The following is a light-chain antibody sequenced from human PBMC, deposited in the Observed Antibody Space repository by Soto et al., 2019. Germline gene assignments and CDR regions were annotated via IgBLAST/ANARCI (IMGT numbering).Light chain of an antibody. CDR1: QSVRSSY. CDR2: AAS. Sequence: EIVLTQSPDTLSLSQGESATLSCRASQSVRSSYLAWYQQTPGQTPRLLIYAASSRATGIPARFSGIGSGTDFTLTISSLEPEDFAVYSCQQRTNWPITFPQVTRLEI. V-gene: IGKV3D-20*02. J-gene: IGKJ5*01. CDR3: QQRTNWPIT.